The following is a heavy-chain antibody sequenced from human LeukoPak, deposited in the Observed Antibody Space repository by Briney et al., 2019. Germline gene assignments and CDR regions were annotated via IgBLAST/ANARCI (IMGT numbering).Heavy chain of an antibody. Sequence: GGSLRLSCAASGLTFNHFWMGWVRQAPGKGLEWVAYIKKTGSETYYVDSVKGRFTITRDNTRNSLFLQMYSLRAEDTAVYFCAREDGYCSGGNCYSYFDSWGQGTLVTVSS. CDR3: AREDGYCSGGNCYSYFDS. V-gene: IGHV3-7*01. CDR2: IKKTGSET. CDR1: GLTFNHFW. D-gene: IGHD2-15*01. J-gene: IGHJ4*02.